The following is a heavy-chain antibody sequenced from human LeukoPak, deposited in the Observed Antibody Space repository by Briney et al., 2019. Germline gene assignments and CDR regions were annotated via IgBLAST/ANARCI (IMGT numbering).Heavy chain of an antibody. J-gene: IGHJ6*02. CDR2: IYSGGST. CDR3: ARGTDHYYYYGMDV. CDR1: GFTVSSNY. V-gene: IGHV3-53*01. Sequence: PGGSLRLSCAASGFTVSSNYMSWVRQAPGQGLEWVSVIYSGGSTYYADTVKGRFTISRDNSKNTLYLQMNSLRAEDTAVYYCARGTDHYYYYGMDVWGQGTTVTVSS.